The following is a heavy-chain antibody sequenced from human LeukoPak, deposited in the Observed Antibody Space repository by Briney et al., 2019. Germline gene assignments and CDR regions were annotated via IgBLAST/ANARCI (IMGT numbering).Heavy chain of an antibody. D-gene: IGHD6-6*01. CDR2: VYYSGST. CDR1: GGSISSSSYY. CDR3: ARNYYGIAARPLDY. V-gene: IGHV4-39*07. Sequence: SETLSLTCTVSGGSISSSSYYWGWIRQPPGKGLEWIGSVYYSGSTYYNPSLKSRVTISVDTSKNQFSLKLSSVTAADTAVYYCARNYYGIAARPLDYWGQGTLVTVSS. J-gene: IGHJ4*02.